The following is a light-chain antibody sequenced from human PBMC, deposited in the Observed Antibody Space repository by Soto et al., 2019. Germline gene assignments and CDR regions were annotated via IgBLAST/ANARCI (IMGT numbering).Light chain of an antibody. CDR1: SSDVDTHNY. Sequence: QSALTQPASVSGSPGQSITISCTATSSDVDTHNYVSWYQQYPGKAPKLMIYEVINRPSGVSNRFSGSKSGNTASLIISGLQAEDEADYYCCLYAVTFYVFGTGTKLTVL. CDR2: EVI. CDR3: CLYAVTFYV. V-gene: IGLV2-14*01. J-gene: IGLJ1*01.